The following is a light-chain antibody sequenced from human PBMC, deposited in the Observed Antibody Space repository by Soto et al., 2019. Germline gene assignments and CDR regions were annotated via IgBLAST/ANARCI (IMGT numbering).Light chain of an antibody. Sequence: DIPMTQSPSSLAASVGDRVIITCRASQSISSYLNWYQQKPGKAPKLLIYAASSLQSGVPSRFSGSGSGADFTLTISSLQPEDFATYYCQQSYTTPLPFGGGTKVEIK. J-gene: IGKJ4*01. CDR2: AAS. CDR1: QSISSY. V-gene: IGKV1-39*01. CDR3: QQSYTTPLP.